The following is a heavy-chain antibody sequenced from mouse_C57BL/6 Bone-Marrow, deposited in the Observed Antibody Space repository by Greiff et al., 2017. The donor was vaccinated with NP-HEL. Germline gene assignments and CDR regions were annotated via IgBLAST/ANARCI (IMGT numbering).Heavy chain of an antibody. CDR1: GFTFSDYY. V-gene: IGHV5-12*01. D-gene: IGHD1-1*01. CDR3: AREDYYGSSLSFDY. J-gene: IGHJ2*01. Sequence: EVKLVESGGGLVQPGGSLKLSCAASGFTFSDYYMYWVRQTPEKRLEWVAYISNGGGSTYYPDTVKGRFTISRDNAKNTLYLQMSRLKSEDTAMYYCAREDYYGSSLSFDYWGQGTTLTVSS. CDR2: ISNGGGST.